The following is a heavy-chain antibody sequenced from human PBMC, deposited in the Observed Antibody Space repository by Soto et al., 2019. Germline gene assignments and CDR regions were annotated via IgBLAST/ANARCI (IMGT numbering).Heavy chain of an antibody. D-gene: IGHD6-13*01. CDR1: GYTFTSYY. CDR2: INPSGGST. J-gene: IGHJ6*02. V-gene: IGHV1-46*01. CDR3: ASTEGSPYSSSWWGGYYYGMDV. Sequence: ASVKVSCKASGYTFTSYYMHWVRQAPGQGLEWMGIINPSGGSTSYAQKFQGRVTMTRDTSTSTVYMELSSLRSEDTAVYYCASTEGSPYSSSWWGGYYYGMDVWGQGTTVTVSS.